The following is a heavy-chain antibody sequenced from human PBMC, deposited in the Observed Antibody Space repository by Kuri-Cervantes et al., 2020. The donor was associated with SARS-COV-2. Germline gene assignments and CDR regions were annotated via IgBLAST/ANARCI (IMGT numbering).Heavy chain of an antibody. V-gene: IGHV4-39*07. CDR1: GGSIRSGSYY. CDR3: ERVFTGSFDF. Sequence: GSLRLSCTVSGGSIRSGSYYWVWIRPSTGKGLEWIVCIYDSGNTLYNPSLKSRLTIEVYTSKKQFSLNLSSVTAAATDVYYCERVFTGSFDFWGQGTLVTVSS. D-gene: IGHD1-14*01. J-gene: IGHJ4*02. CDR2: IYDSGNT.